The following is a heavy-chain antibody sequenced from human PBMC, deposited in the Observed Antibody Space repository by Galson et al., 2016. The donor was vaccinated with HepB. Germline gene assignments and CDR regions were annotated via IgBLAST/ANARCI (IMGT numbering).Heavy chain of an antibody. V-gene: IGHV1-2*02. J-gene: IGHJ5*01. D-gene: IGHD1-7*01. CDR2: INPKSGGT. CDR3: ARSQRVIGTFRNWFDS. Sequence: SVKVSCKASGYTFTDFFIHWVRQAPGQGLEWMGWINPKSGGTTYAQMVQGRVTMTRDTSINTASMGLNRLSSDDTAVYFCARSQRVIGTFRNWFDSWGQGTLVTVSS. CDR1: GYTFTDFF.